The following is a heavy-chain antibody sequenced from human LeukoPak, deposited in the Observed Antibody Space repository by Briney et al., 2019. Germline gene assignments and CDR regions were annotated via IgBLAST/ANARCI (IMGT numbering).Heavy chain of an antibody. CDR1: GGSISSSNW. Sequence: SETLSLTCAVSGGSISSSNWWSWVRPPPGKGLEWIGEIYHSGSTNYNPSLKSRVTISVDKSKNQFSLKLSSVTAADTAVYYCARDRLITGDGYYYYYYMDVWGKGTTVTVSS. CDR2: IYHSGST. D-gene: IGHD7-27*01. J-gene: IGHJ6*03. CDR3: ARDRLITGDGYYYYYYMDV. V-gene: IGHV4-4*02.